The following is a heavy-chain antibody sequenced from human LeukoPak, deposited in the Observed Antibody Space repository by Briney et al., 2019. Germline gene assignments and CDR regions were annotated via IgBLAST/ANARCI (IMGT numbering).Heavy chain of an antibody. Sequence: PGGSLRHSCAASGFTVSSNYMSWVRQAPGKGLEWVSVIYSGGSTYYADSVKGRFTISRDNPKNTLYLQMNSLRAEDTAVYYCARNTAGIDYWGQGTLVTVSS. CDR2: IYSGGST. CDR1: GFTVSSNY. J-gene: IGHJ4*02. D-gene: IGHD5-18*01. V-gene: IGHV3-53*01. CDR3: ARNTAGIDY.